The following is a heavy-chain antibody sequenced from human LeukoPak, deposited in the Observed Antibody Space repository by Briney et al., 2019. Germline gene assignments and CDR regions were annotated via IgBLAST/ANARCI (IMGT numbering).Heavy chain of an antibody. V-gene: IGHV3-21*01. CDR1: GFTFSSYA. D-gene: IGHD6-19*01. J-gene: IGHJ4*02. CDR2: ISSSSSYI. Sequence: GGSLRLSCAASGFTFSSYAMSWVRQAPGKGLEWVSSISSSSSYIYYADSVKGRFTISRDNAKNSLYLQMNSLRAEDTAVYYCARAMSAVAGIDYWGQGTLVTVSS. CDR3: ARAMSAVAGIDY.